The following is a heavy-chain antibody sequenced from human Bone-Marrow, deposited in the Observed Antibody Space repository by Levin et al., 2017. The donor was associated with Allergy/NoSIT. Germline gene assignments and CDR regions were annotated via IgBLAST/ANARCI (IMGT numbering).Heavy chain of an antibody. V-gene: IGHV3-64*02. J-gene: IGHJ4*02. Sequence: AGGSLRLSCAASGFTFRDHSMHWVRQAPGKGLEYVSSINDRGGNAYYADSVKGRFTMYRDDSRQTVFLQMANLRGDDTGIYYCARGLGGSGFDVSDWWGQGPRVTVSS. CDR3: ARGLGGSGFDVSDW. CDR1: GFTFRDHS. D-gene: IGHD5-12*01. CDR2: INDRGGNA.